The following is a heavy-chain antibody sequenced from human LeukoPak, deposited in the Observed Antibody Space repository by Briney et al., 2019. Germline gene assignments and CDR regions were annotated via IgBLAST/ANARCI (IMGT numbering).Heavy chain of an antibody. CDR1: GFTVSSNY. D-gene: IGHD3-10*01. CDR3: ARVTGSYYPFDY. J-gene: IGHJ4*02. V-gene: IGHV3-53*01. CDR2: IYSGGST. Sequence: PGGSLRLSCAASGFTVSSNYMNWVRQAPGKGLEWVSIIYSGGSTYYADSVKGRFTISRDNSKNTLYLQMNSLRAEDTAVYYCARVTGSYYPFDYWGQGTLVTVSS.